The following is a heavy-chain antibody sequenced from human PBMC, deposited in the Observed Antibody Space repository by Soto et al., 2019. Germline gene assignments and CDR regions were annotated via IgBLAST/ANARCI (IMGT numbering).Heavy chain of an antibody. CDR1: GYTFTGYY. Sequence: ASVKVSCKASGYTFTGYYMHWVRQAPGQGLEWMGWINPNSGGTNYAQKFQGWVTMTRDTSISTAYMELSRLRSDDTAVYFCARGITMVRGVLLDAFDIWGQGTMVTVSS. V-gene: IGHV1-2*04. J-gene: IGHJ3*02. CDR2: INPNSGGT. CDR3: ARGITMVRGVLLDAFDI. D-gene: IGHD3-10*01.